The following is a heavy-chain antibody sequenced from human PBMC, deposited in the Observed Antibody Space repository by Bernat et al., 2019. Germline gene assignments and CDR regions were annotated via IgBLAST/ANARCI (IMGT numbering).Heavy chain of an antibody. Sequence: QVQLVQSGAEVKKPGASVKVSCKASGYTFTGYYMHWVRQAPGQGLELMGRINPNSGGPNYAQQFQGRVAKTRDTSISTAFMKLRRQRSDDTAVYYYARLDGAGSTYGHYWGQGTLVTVSS. J-gene: IGHJ4*01. V-gene: IGHV1-2*06. D-gene: IGHD1-26*01. CDR3: ARLDGAGSTYGHY. CDR1: GYTFTGYY. CDR2: INPNSGGP.